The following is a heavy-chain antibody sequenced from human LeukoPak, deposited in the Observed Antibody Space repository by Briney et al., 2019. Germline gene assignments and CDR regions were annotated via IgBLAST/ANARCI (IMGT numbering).Heavy chain of an antibody. CDR1: GGTFSSYA. CDR2: IIPIFGTA. J-gene: IGHJ4*02. Sequence: SVKVSCKASGGTFSSYAISWVRQAPGQGLEWMGGIIPIFGTANYAQKFQGRVTITADESTSTAYMELSSLRSEDTAVYYCARDRDYYGSGSSFQYWGQGTLVTVSS. V-gene: IGHV1-69*13. D-gene: IGHD3-10*01. CDR3: ARDRDYYGSGSSFQY.